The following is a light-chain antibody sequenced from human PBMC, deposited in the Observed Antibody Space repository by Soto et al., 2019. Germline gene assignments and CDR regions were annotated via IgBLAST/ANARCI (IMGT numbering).Light chain of an antibody. CDR3: SSYTSSNTYV. J-gene: IGLJ1*01. CDR1: SSDVGSYNR. Sequence: QSALTQPPSVSGSPGHSVAISCTGTSSDVGSYNRVSWYQQPPGSAPKLMIYDVSNRPSGVPDRFSGSKSGNAASLTISGLQAEDEADYYCSSYTSSNTYVFGTGTKVNVL. CDR2: DVS. V-gene: IGLV2-18*02.